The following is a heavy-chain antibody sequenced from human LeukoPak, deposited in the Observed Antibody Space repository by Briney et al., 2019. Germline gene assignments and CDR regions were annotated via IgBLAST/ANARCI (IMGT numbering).Heavy chain of an antibody. Sequence: PGRSLRLSCAASGFTFDDYAMHWVRQAPGKGLEWVSGISWNSGSIGYADSVKGRFTISRDNAENSLYLQMNSLRAEDTAVYYCARSAIAAAEEFDYWGQGTLVTVSS. V-gene: IGHV3-9*01. CDR1: GFTFDDYA. J-gene: IGHJ4*02. CDR3: ARSAIAAAEEFDY. CDR2: ISWNSGSI. D-gene: IGHD6-13*01.